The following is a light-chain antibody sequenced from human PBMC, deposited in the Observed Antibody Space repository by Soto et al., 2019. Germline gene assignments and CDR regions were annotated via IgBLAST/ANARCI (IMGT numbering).Light chain of an antibody. CDR2: EAS. J-gene: IGKJ4*01. Sequence: DIQMTQSPSTVSASVGDRVTITCRASQSIGSWLAWYQHKPGKAPRLLMYEASRLESGVPSRFSGSISGTEFTLTISRLQPDDFATYYCQQYYNDSPLTFGGGTKVEIK. V-gene: IGKV1-5*03. CDR3: QQYYNDSPLT. CDR1: QSIGSW.